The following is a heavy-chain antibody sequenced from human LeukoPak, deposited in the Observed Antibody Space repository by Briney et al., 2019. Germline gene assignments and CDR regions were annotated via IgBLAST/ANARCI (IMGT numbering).Heavy chain of an antibody. CDR1: GFTFSSYT. V-gene: IGHV3-21*01. CDR3: ARVRDLYRDY. D-gene: IGHD5-12*01. J-gene: IGHJ4*02. Sequence: PGGSLRLSCAASGFTFSSYTMNWVRQAPGKGLELVSSISGGSTYTFYADSVMGRFTISRDNAKNSLYLHMSSLRAEDTAVYYCARVRDLYRDYWGQGILVTVSS. CDR2: ISGGSTYT.